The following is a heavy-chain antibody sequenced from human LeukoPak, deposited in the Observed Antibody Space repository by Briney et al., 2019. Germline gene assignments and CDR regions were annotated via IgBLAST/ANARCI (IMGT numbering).Heavy chain of an antibody. CDR1: GFTFSSYG. V-gene: IGHV3-30*18. Sequence: PGGSLRLSCAASGFTFSSYGMHWVRQAPGKGLEWVAVISYDGSNKYYADSVKGRFTISRDNSKNTLYLQMNSLRAEDTAVYYCAKDMGYYYDSRVNDYWGQGTLVTVSS. J-gene: IGHJ4*02. D-gene: IGHD3-22*01. CDR2: ISYDGSNK. CDR3: AKDMGYYYDSRVNDY.